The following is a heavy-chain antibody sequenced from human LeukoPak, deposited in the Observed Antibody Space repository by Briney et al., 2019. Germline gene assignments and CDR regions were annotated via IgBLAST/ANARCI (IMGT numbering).Heavy chain of an antibody. Sequence: GGSLRLSCAASGFTLSDYYMSWIRQAPGKGLEWVSYISSSGSTIYYADSVKGRFTISRDNAKNSLYLQMNSLRAEDTAVYYCARDRAARPKQRTSEWFDPWGQGTLVTVSS. CDR2: ISSSGSTI. D-gene: IGHD6-6*01. CDR3: ARDRAARPKQRTSEWFDP. CDR1: GFTLSDYY. V-gene: IGHV3-11*01. J-gene: IGHJ5*02.